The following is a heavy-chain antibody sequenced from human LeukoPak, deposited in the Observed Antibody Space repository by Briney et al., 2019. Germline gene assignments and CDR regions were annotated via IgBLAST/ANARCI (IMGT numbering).Heavy chain of an antibody. CDR2: IYSVGTT. CDR3: AKYYKYQLHYADGIDY. V-gene: IGHV3-53*01. Sequence: GGSLRLSCAASGFSVGSNFMTWVRQAPGKGLECVSIIYSVGTTYYADSVRGRFTISRDNSKNTLYLQMDSLRAEHTAVYYCAKYYKYQLHYADGIDYWGQGTLVTVSS. CDR1: GFSVGSNF. D-gene: IGHD2-2*01. J-gene: IGHJ4*02.